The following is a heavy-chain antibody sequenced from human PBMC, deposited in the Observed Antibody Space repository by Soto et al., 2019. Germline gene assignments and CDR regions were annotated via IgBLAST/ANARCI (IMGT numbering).Heavy chain of an antibody. CDR2: IDPSDSYI. J-gene: IGHJ5*02. V-gene: IGHV5-10-1*01. CDR1: GYDITTYW. CDR3: ARHTYSASSWLDP. D-gene: IGHD5-12*01. Sequence: GESLKISCKGSGYDITTYWISWARQMPGRGLEWMGRIDPSDSYINYSPSFQGHVTFSADRSTNTAYLQWNSLKASDTAIVYCARHTYSASSWLDPCGQGTLVTVS.